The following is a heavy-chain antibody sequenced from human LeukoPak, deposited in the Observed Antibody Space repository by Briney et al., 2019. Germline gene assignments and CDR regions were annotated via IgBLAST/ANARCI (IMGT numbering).Heavy chain of an antibody. Sequence: TGGSLRLSCAASGFTFSDYYMSWIRQAPGKGLEWVSYISSSSSTIYYADSVKGRFTISRDNAKNSLYLQMNSLRDEDTAVYYCARAGQVSYSSGWYAGDAFDIWGQGTMVTVSS. CDR1: GFTFSDYY. CDR2: ISSSSSTI. V-gene: IGHV3-11*01. CDR3: ARAGQVSYSSGWYAGDAFDI. D-gene: IGHD6-19*01. J-gene: IGHJ3*02.